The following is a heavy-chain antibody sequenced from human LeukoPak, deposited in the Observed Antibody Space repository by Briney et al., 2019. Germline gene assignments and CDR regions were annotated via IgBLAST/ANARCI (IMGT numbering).Heavy chain of an antibody. CDR3: ANSSSGDGYNQPLYY. CDR2: IYYSGST. CDR1: GGSISSYY. Sequence: SETLSLTCTVSGGSISSYYWSWIRQPPGKGLEWIGYIYYSGSTNYNPSLKSRVTISVDTSKNQFSLRLSSVTAADTAVYYCANSSSGDGYNQPLYYWGQGTLVTVSS. V-gene: IGHV4-59*01. J-gene: IGHJ4*02. D-gene: IGHD5-24*01.